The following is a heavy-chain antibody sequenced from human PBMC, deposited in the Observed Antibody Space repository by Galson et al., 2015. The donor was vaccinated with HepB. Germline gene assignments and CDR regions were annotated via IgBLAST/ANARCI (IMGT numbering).Heavy chain of an antibody. D-gene: IGHD2-21*02. CDR3: AKDYADKLMTSETAALFEY. Sequence: SLRLSCAASGFTFSSYAMSWVRQAPGKGLEWVSAISGSGDNTYYADSVKGRFTISRDNSKNTLYLQMNSLRAEDSAVYYCAKDYADKLMTSETAALFEYWGQGALVTVSP. J-gene: IGHJ4*02. CDR2: ISGSGDNT. CDR1: GFTFSSYA. V-gene: IGHV3-23*01.